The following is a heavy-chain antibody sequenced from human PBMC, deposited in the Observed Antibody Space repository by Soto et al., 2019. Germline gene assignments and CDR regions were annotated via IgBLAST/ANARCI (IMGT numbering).Heavy chain of an antibody. V-gene: IGHV3-53*01. J-gene: IGHJ6*02. CDR1: GFTVSSYY. Sequence: GGSLRLSCAASGFTVSSYYMSWVRQAPGKGLEWVSVIYSGGSTYYADSVKGRFTISRDNSKNTLYLQMNSLRAEDTAVYYCARMGTNYYYYYGMDVWGQGTTVTVSS. CDR3: ARMGTNYYYYYGMDV. CDR2: IYSGGST. D-gene: IGHD7-27*01.